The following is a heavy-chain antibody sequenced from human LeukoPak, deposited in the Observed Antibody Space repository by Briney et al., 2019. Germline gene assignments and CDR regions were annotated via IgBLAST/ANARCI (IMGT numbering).Heavy chain of an antibody. D-gene: IGHD2-2*01. CDR3: ARVVDCSSTSCNTLYYYYGMDV. CDR2: IYYSGST. CDR1: GGSISSGGYY. Sequence: PSETLSLTCTVSGGSISSGGYYWSWLRQHPGKGLEWIGYIYYSGSTYYNPSLKSRVTISVDTSKSQFSLKLSSVTAADTAVYSCARVVDCSSTSCNTLYYYYGMDVWGQGTTVTVSS. V-gene: IGHV4-31*03. J-gene: IGHJ6*02.